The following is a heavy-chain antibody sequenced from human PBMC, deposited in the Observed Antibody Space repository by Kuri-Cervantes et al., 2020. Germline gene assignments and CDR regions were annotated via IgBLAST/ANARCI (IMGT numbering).Heavy chain of an antibody. Sequence: GSLRLSCTVSGGSISSSSYYWGWIRQPPGKGLEWIGSIYYSGSTYYNPSLKSRVTISVDTSKNQFSLKLSSVTAADTAVYYCARGVCSSTSCYWLAHFDSWGQGTLVTVSS. D-gene: IGHD2-2*01. CDR3: ARGVCSSTSCYWLAHFDS. CDR2: IYYSGST. V-gene: IGHV4-39*07. J-gene: IGHJ4*02. CDR1: GGSISSSSYY.